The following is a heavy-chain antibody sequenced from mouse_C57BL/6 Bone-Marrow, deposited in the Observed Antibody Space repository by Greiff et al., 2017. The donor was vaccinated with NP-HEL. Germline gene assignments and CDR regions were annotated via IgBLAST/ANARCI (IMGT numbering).Heavy chain of an antibody. CDR3: ARAYHGNYDY. Sequence: EVMLVESGGGLVKPGGSLKLSCAASGFTFSSYAMSWVRQTPEKRLEWVATISDGGSYTYNPDNVKGRFTISRDNAKNNLYLQMSHLKSEDTAMYYCARAYHGNYDYWGQGTTLTVSS. V-gene: IGHV5-4*03. J-gene: IGHJ2*01. CDR1: GFTFSSYA. CDR2: ISDGGSYT. D-gene: IGHD2-3*01.